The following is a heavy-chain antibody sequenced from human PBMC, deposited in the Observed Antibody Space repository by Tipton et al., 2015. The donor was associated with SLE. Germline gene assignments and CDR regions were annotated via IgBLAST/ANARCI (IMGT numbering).Heavy chain of an antibody. D-gene: IGHD1-26*01. J-gene: IGHJ4*02. CDR3: AKDSGTYYFDF. CDR2: IYYSGIT. Sequence: TLSLTCTVSGDSITSFYWSWIRQSPGKGLEWIGYIYYSGITNYNPSLKSRVTISLDTSKNQFSPKLSSVTAADTAVYYCAKDSGTYYFDFWGQGVLVNVSS. V-gene: IGHV4-59*01. CDR1: GDSITSFY.